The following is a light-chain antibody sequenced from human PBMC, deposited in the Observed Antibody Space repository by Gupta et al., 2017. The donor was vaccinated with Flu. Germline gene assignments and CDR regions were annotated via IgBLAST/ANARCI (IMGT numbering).Light chain of an antibody. CDR1: QSVRSSY. CDR2: DAS. J-gene: IGKJ4*01. V-gene: IGKV3D-20*01. CDR3: QQDGSSPIT. Sequence: EIVLTQSPATLSLSPGERATLSCGASQSVRSSYLAWYQQKPGLAPRLLIYDASSRATGIPDRFSGSGSGTDFTLTISRLEPEDFAVYYCQQDGSSPITFGGGTKVEIK.